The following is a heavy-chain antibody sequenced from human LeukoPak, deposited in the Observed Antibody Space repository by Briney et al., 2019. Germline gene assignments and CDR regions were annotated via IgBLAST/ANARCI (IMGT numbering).Heavy chain of an antibody. CDR1: GYTFTGYY. J-gene: IGHJ4*02. CDR2: INPNSGGT. Sequence: ASVKVSCKASGYTFTGYYMHWVRQAPGQGLEWMGWINPNSGGTNYAQKFQGRVTMTRDTSTNTAYMDLNRLRPDDTAVYYCVRSPTSGTYYNRPYYFDYWGQGTLVTVSS. CDR3: VRSPTSGTYYNRPYYFDY. D-gene: IGHD3-10*01. V-gene: IGHV1-2*02.